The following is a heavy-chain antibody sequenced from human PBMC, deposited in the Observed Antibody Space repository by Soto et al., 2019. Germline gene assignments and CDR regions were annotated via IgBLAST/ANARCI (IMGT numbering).Heavy chain of an antibody. V-gene: IGHV1-18*01. CDR1: GYTFTNFG. Sequence: QVQLVQSGAEVKKPGASVKVSCKASGYTFTNFGTSWVRQAPGQGLEWMGWISAYNGNTNYAQNFQGRVTKTTDTSTGTGYMVLRGVRSGDTAVYYCARWGCPIDYCGQGSLVSVSS. J-gene: IGHJ4*02. CDR3: ARWGCPIDY. CDR2: ISAYNGNT. D-gene: IGHD2-8*02.